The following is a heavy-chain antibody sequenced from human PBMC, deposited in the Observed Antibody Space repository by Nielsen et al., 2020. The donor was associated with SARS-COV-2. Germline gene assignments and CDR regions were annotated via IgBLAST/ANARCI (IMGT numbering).Heavy chain of an antibody. V-gene: IGHV3-30*18. D-gene: IGHD3-3*01. Sequence: GGSLRLSCAASGFTFSSYGMHWVRQAPGKGLEWVAVISYDGSNKYYADSVKGRFTISRDNSKNTLYLQMNSLRAEDTAVYYCAKTDFWSGYGYWGQGTLVTVSS. CDR1: GFTFSSYG. CDR2: ISYDGSNK. CDR3: AKTDFWSGYGY. J-gene: IGHJ4*02.